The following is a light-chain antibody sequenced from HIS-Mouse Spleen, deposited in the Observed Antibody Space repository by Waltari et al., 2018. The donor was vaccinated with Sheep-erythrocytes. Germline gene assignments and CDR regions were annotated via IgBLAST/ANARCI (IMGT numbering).Light chain of an antibody. CDR3: QQYNNWPRA. Sequence: EIVMTQSPATLSVSPGERATLSCRASQSVSSNLAWYQQKPGQAPRLLIYGAYTRATGIPARFSGSGSGTEFTLTISSMQSEDFAVIYCQQYNNWPRAFGQGTKVEIK. J-gene: IGKJ1*01. CDR2: GAY. V-gene: IGKV3-15*01. CDR1: QSVSSN.